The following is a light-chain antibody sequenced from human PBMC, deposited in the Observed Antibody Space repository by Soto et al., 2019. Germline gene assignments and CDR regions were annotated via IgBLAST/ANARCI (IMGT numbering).Light chain of an antibody. CDR3: QQYNSYPGT. CDR1: QSISSW. V-gene: IGKV1-5*01. CDR2: DAS. J-gene: IGKJ1*01. Sequence: DIQRTQSPSTLSASVGDRVTITGRASQSISSWLTWYQQKPGKAPKLLIYDASRLESGVPSRFSGSGSGTEFTLTISILQPDDFATYYCQQYNSYPGTFGQGTKVEIK.